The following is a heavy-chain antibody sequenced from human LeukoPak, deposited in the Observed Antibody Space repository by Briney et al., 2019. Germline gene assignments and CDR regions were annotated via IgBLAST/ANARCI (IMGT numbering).Heavy chain of an antibody. J-gene: IGHJ4*02. CDR3: ATANSGRLFDY. Sequence: GGSLRLSCAASGFTVSSNYMSWVRQAPGKGLEWVSVIYSGGSTYYADSVKGRFTISGDNSKNTLYLQMNSLRAEDTAVYYCATANSGRLFDYWGQGTLVTVSS. V-gene: IGHV3-66*01. CDR1: GFTVSSNY. D-gene: IGHD3-10*01. CDR2: IYSGGST.